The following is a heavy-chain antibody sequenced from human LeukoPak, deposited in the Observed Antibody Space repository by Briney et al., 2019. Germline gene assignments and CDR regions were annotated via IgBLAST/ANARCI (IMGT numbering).Heavy chain of an antibody. Sequence: SVKVSCEASGGTFSSYAISWVRQAPGQGLEWMGGIIPIFGTANYAQKFQGRVTITADESTSTAYMELSSLRSEDTAVYYCARVSGSYYNEPPGYWGQGTLVTVSS. CDR3: ARVSGSYYNEPPGY. CDR2: IIPIFGTA. J-gene: IGHJ4*02. V-gene: IGHV1-69*13. D-gene: IGHD3-10*01. CDR1: GGTFSSYA.